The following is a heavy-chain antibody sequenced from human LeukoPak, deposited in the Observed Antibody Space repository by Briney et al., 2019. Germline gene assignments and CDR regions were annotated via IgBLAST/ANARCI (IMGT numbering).Heavy chain of an antibody. V-gene: IGHV5-51*01. CDR1: GSRFTSFW. J-gene: IGHJ4*02. D-gene: IGHD3-22*01. CDR2: IYPGDSHT. Sequence: GASLKISYKGCGSRFTSFWDGWVRPMPGKGLEWMGIIYPGDSHTKYSPSFQGQVTISADKSISTAYLQCSSLKASDTAMYYCATRGYDSSGYYSVPFDYWGQGTLVTVSS. CDR3: ATRGYDSSGYYSVPFDY.